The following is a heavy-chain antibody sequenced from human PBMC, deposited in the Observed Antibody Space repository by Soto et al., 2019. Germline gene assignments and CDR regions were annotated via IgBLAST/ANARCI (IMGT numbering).Heavy chain of an antibody. Sequence: EVQLVESGGGLVQPGGSLRLSCAASGFTFSRNWMSWVRQAPGKGLEWVANIRQDGSEKYYVDSGRGRFTISRDNAKNSLDLPMNSLRAEDTAVYYCARGRDGYNIGYFDYWGQGTLVTVSS. CDR3: ARGRDGYNIGYFDY. V-gene: IGHV3-7*05. J-gene: IGHJ4*02. CDR1: GFTFSRNW. D-gene: IGHD5-12*01. CDR2: IRQDGSEK.